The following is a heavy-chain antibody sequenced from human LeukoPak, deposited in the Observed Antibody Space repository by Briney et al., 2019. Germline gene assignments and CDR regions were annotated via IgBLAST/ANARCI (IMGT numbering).Heavy chain of an antibody. J-gene: IGHJ5*02. D-gene: IGHD3-3*01. Sequence: SETLSLTCTVSGGSISSSSYSWGWIRQPPGKGLEWIGSVYYSGSTYYNPSLKSRVTISVDTSKNQFSLKLSSVTAADTAVYYCARHHLPRITIFGVVGWFDPWGQGTLVTVSS. CDR3: ARHHLPRITIFGVVGWFDP. V-gene: IGHV4-39*01. CDR1: GGSISSSSYS. CDR2: VYYSGST.